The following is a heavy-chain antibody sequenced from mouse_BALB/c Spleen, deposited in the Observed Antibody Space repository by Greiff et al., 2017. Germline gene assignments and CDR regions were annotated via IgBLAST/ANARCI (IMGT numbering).Heavy chain of an antibody. CDR2: IYPGNSDT. V-gene: IGHV1-5*01. CDR1: GYTFTSYW. CDR3: TRRGTYYRYDGDAMDY. D-gene: IGHD2-14*01. J-gene: IGHJ4*01. Sequence: EVQLQQSGTVLARPGASVKMSCKASGYTFTSYWMHWVKQRPGQGLEWIGAIYPGNSDTSYNQKFKGKAKLTAVTSTSTAYMELSSLTNEDSAVYYCTRRGTYYRYDGDAMDYWGQGTSVTVSS.